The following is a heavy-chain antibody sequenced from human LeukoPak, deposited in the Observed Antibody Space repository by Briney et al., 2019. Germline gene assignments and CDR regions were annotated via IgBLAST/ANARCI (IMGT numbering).Heavy chain of an antibody. CDR1: GGSISSYY. CDR3: ARTNVGAFDI. Sequence: SETLSLTCTVSGGSISSYYWSWIRQPPGKGLEWIGYIYYSGSTNYNPSLKSRVTISVDTSKNQFSLKLSSVTAADTAVYYCARTNVGAFDIWGRGTMVTVSS. V-gene: IGHV4-59*01. D-gene: IGHD2-8*01. CDR2: IYYSGST. J-gene: IGHJ3*02.